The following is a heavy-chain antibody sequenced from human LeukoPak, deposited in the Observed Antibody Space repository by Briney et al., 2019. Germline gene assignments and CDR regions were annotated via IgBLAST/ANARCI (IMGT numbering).Heavy chain of an antibody. V-gene: IGHV1-2*02. CDR3: ASGRRIIGQYYYYYYMDV. Sequence: ASVKVSCKASGYTFTGYYMHWVRQAPGQGLEWMGWINPNSGGTNYAQKFQGRVTMTRDTSISTAYMELSSLRSEDTAVYYCASGRRIIGQYYYYYYMDVWGKGTTVTVSS. D-gene: IGHD2-15*01. J-gene: IGHJ6*03. CDR2: INPNSGGT. CDR1: GYTFTGYY.